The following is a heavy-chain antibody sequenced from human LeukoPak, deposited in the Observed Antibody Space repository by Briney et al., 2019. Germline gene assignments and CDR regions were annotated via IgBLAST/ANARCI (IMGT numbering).Heavy chain of an antibody. V-gene: IGHV3-53*04. CDR1: GFTVSSNY. Sequence: GGSLRLSCAASGFTVSSNYMSWARQAPGKGLEWVSVIYSGGSTYYADSVKGRFTISRHNSKNTLYLQMNSLRAEDTAVYYCARGIWFGELNFDYWGQGTLVTVSS. CDR3: ARGIWFGELNFDY. D-gene: IGHD3-10*01. CDR2: IYSGGST. J-gene: IGHJ4*02.